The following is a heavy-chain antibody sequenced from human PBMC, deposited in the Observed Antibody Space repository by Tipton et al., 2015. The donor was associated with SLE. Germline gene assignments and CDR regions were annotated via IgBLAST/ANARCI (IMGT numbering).Heavy chain of an antibody. J-gene: IGHJ4*02. CDR2: IYYSGDT. Sequence: TLSLTCSVSGGSMSYHYWSWIRQPPGKGLEWIGYIYYSGDTHYNPSLNSRVTMSADTSKNQFSLRLSSVTTADTAVYYCARGARGNSYGSDEDFDYWGQGTLVTVSS. CDR1: GGSMSYHY. D-gene: IGHD5-18*01. CDR3: ARGARGNSYGSDEDFDY. V-gene: IGHV4-59*11.